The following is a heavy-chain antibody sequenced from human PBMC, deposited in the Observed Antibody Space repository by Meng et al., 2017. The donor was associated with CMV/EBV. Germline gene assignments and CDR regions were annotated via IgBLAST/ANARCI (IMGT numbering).Heavy chain of an antibody. CDR3: ARSGGSYAPLDY. CDR2: TRNKANSYTT. Sequence: GESLKISCAASGFTFSDHYMDWVRQAPGMGLEWAGRTRNKANSYTTEYAASVKGRFTISRDDSKNSLYLQMNSLKTEDTAVYYCARSGGSYAPLDYWGQGTLVTVSS. J-gene: IGHJ4*02. V-gene: IGHV3-72*01. D-gene: IGHD1-26*01. CDR1: GFTFSDHY.